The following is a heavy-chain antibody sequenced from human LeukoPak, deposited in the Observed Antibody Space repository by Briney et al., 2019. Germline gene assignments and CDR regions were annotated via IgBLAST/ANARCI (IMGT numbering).Heavy chain of an antibody. CDR3: ARGSSRAFDY. CDR1: GFTVSSNY. CDR2: IYSGGTT. V-gene: IGHV3-53*01. J-gene: IGHJ4*02. D-gene: IGHD2-2*01. Sequence: GGSLRLSCAASGFTVSSNYMSWVRQAPGKGLEWVSVIYSGGTTNHADSVKGRFTVSRDNSKNTLYLQMNSLRAEDTAVYLCARGSSRAFDYWGQGTLVTVSS.